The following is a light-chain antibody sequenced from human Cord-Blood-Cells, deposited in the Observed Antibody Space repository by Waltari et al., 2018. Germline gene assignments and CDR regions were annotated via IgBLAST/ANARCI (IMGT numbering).Light chain of an antibody. CDR2: AAS. J-gene: IGKJ2*01. CDR1: QSISSY. V-gene: IGKV1-39*01. Sequence: DIQMTQSLSSLSASVGDRVTITCRAIQSISSYLNWYQQKPGKAPKLLIYAASSLQSGVPSRFSGSGSGTDFTLTISSLQPEDVATYYCQQSYSTPYTFGQGTKLEIK. CDR3: QQSYSTPYT.